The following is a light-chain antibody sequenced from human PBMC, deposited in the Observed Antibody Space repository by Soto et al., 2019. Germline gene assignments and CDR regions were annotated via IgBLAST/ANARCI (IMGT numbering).Light chain of an antibody. J-gene: IGLJ1*01. CDR2: EVS. CDR3: SSYAGSNNYV. Sequence: QSALTQPPSASGSPGQSVTISCTGTSSDVGGYNYVSWYQQHPGKAPKLILYEVSKRPSGVPDRFAGSMSGNTASLTVSGLQTEDEADYYCSSYAGSNNYVFGTGTKLTVL. V-gene: IGLV2-8*01. CDR1: SSDVGGYNY.